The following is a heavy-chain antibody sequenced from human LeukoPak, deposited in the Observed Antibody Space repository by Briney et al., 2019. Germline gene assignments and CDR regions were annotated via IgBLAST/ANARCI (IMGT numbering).Heavy chain of an antibody. J-gene: IGHJ3*02. V-gene: IGHV4-4*07. CDR1: GGSISSYY. D-gene: IGHD3-22*01. CDR2: IYTSGST. CDR3: ARDAALHYYDSSGYRTSDAFDI. Sequence: SSETLSLTCTVSGGSISSYYWSWIRQPAGKGLEWIGRIYTSGSTNYNPSLKSRVTMSVDTSKNQFSLKLSSVTAADTAVYYCARDAALHYYDSSGYRTSDAFDIWGQGTMVTVSS.